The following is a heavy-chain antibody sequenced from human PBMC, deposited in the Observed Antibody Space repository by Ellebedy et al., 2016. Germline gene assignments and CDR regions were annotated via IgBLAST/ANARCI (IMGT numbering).Heavy chain of an antibody. CDR1: GYTFTTFS. CDR2: VNTFSGNT. D-gene: IGHD4-17*01. V-gene: IGHV1-18*04. J-gene: IGHJ3*01. Sequence: ASVKVSXXASGYTFTTFSITWVRQVPGQGLEWMGFVNTFSGNTKFAQKFQGRVTMTRDTSTSTVYMELSSLRSEDTAIYYCARADPPPATVTDDAFDVWGQGTMVTVSS. CDR3: ARADPPPATVTDDAFDV.